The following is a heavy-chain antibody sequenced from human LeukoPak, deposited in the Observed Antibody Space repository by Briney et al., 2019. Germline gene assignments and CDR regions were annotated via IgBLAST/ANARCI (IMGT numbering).Heavy chain of an antibody. V-gene: IGHV4-61*02. CDR1: GSSISSSSYY. CDR2: IYTSGST. D-gene: IGHD3-22*01. CDR3: ARAWSSGYYIFDY. J-gene: IGHJ4*02. Sequence: SETLSLTCTVSGSSISSSSYYWSWIRQPAGKGLEWIGRIYTSGSTNYNPSLKSRVTISVDTSKNQFSLKLSSVTAADTAVYYCARAWSSGYYIFDYWGQGTLVTVSS.